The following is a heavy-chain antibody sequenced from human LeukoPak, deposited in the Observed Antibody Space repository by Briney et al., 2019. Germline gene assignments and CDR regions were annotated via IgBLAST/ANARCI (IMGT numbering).Heavy chain of an antibody. Sequence: SETLSLTCAVYGGSFSGYYWSWIRQPPGKGLEWIGEINHSGSTNYNPSLKSRVTISVDTSKNQFSLKLSSVTAADTAVYYCARARRRYYDSSGYYYYWGQGTLVTVSS. CDR3: ARARRRYYDSSGYYYY. D-gene: IGHD3-22*01. CDR2: INHSGST. V-gene: IGHV4-34*01. CDR1: GGSFSGYY. J-gene: IGHJ4*02.